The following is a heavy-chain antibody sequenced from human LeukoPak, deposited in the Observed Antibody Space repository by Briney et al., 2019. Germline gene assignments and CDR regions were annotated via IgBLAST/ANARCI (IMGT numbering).Heavy chain of an antibody. CDR1: GYTFTGYY. Sequence: ASVKVSFKASGYTFTGYYMHWVRQAPGQGLEWMGWINPNSGGTNYAQKFQGRVTMTRDTSISTAYMELSRLRSDDTAVYYCARDGIVVVPAAIGVYYYYMDVWGKGTTVTVSS. J-gene: IGHJ6*03. CDR2: INPNSGGT. CDR3: ARDGIVVVPAAIGVYYYYMDV. V-gene: IGHV1-2*02. D-gene: IGHD2-2*01.